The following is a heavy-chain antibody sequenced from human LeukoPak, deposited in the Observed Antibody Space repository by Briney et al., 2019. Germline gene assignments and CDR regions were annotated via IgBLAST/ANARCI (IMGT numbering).Heavy chain of an antibody. CDR1: GGSISGSGYY. CDR2: IYHSGTT. J-gene: IGHJ4*02. Sequence: PSETLSLTCTVSGGSISGSGYYWGWVRQARGKGLEWIGSIYHSGTTYYNPYLKSRVTISVDTSRNQFSVRLSSVTAADTAVYYCARGPYYFDSWGQGTLVTASS. CDR3: ARGPYYFDS. V-gene: IGHV4-39*07.